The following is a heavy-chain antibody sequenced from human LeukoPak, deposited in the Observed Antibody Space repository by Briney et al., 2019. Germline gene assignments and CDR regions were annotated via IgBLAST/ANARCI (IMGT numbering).Heavy chain of an antibody. CDR2: ISSSCTNK. J-gene: IGHJ4*02. D-gene: IGHD3-3*01. CDR3: ARECAWNSLDS. V-gene: IGHV3-48*03. CDR1: VFIYSHYE. Sequence: GGSLRLSRVACVFIYSHYEMLGVRQAPGKGLEWVSYISSSCTNKKYADSVKGRFTISRDNHKNSLYLQMNSLRAEDTAIYYCARECAWNSLDSWGQGTLVTVSS.